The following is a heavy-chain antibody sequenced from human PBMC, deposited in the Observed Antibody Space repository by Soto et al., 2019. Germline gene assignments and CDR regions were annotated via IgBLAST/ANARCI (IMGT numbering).Heavy chain of an antibody. CDR3: AIRTPLYYDRIGTDY. D-gene: IGHD3-3*01. CDR2: ISGSGGST. CDR1: GFTFSSYA. J-gene: IGHJ4*02. Sequence: SLRLSCAASGFTFSSYAMSWVRQAPGKGLEWVSAISGSGGSTYYADSVKGRFTISRDNSKNTLYLQMNSLRAEDTAVYYCAIRTPLYYDRIGTDYWGQGTLVTVSS. V-gene: IGHV3-23*01.